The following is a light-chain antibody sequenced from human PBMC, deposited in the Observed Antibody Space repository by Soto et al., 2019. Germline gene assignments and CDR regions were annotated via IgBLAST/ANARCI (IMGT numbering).Light chain of an antibody. CDR3: QQYENLPT. J-gene: IGKJ5*01. V-gene: IGKV1-33*01. CDR1: QNINNY. Sequence: DIQMTQSPSSLSSSVGDRVTITCQASQNINNYFNWYQQKPGRAPKLLIYDASNLEAGVPSRLRGSGSGTDFTFTISRLQPEDIATYYCQQYENLPTFGQGTRLEIK. CDR2: DAS.